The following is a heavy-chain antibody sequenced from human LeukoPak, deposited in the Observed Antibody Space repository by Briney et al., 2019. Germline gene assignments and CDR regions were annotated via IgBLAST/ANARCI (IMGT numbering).Heavy chain of an antibody. J-gene: IGHJ1*01. CDR1: GGSISNGDHY. CDR2: IYHSGST. V-gene: IGHV4-61*08. D-gene: IGHD6-6*01. CDR3: ARGGAARLHFQS. Sequence: SETLSLTCTVSGGSISNGDHYWSWIRQHPGKGREWIGHIYHSGSTNYNPSLQSRVTISVDTSKKQVFLNLNSLDDADTAVYYCARGGAARLHFQSWGQGTLVTVSS.